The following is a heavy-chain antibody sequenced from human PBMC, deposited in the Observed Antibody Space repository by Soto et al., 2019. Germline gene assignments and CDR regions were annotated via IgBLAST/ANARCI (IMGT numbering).Heavy chain of an antibody. CDR2: ISGSAGSR. V-gene: IGHV3-23*01. Sequence: EVQLLESGGGLVQPGGSLRLSCAASGFIFRNYAMSWVRQAPGKGLEWVSAISGSAGSRYYADSVKGRFTISRDNSKNSLYLQINSLRAEDTAVYSCAKDGYTPGQPDYWGQGTLVTVSS. CDR1: GFIFRNYA. CDR3: AKDGYTPGQPDY. J-gene: IGHJ4*02. D-gene: IGHD5-18*01.